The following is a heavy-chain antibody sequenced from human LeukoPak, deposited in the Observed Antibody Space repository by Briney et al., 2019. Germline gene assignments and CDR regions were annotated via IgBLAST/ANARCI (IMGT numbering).Heavy chain of an antibody. CDR1: GFTISSTY. D-gene: IGHD2-8*01. CDR3: AKDVLMEADYFDY. J-gene: IGHJ4*02. V-gene: IGHV3-66*01. Sequence: GGSLRLSCAASGFTISSTYMSWVRQAPGRGLEWVSVIHSGGSTYYADSVKGRFTISRDNSKNTLYLEMNSLRAEDTAVYYCAKDVLMEADYFDYWGQGTLVTVSS. CDR2: IHSGGST.